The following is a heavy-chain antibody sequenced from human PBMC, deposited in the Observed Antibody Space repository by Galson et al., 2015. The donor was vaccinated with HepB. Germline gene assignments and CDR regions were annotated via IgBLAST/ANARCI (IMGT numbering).Heavy chain of an antibody. CDR2: TYYRSKWYN. Sequence: CAISGDSVSSNSAAWNWIRQSPSRGLEWLGRTYYRSKWYNDYAVSVKSRITINPDTSKNQFSLQLNSVTPEDTAVYYCARSGLTYCNSTSCYLYPFAPSYYYYYMDVWGKGTTVTVSS. D-gene: IGHD2-2*01. CDR1: GDSVSSNSAA. CDR3: ARSGLTYCNSTSCYLYPFAPSYYYYYMDV. V-gene: IGHV6-1*01. J-gene: IGHJ6*03.